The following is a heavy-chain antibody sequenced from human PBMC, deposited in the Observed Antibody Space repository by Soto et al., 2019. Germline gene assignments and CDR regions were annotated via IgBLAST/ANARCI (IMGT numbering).Heavy chain of an antibody. CDR3: AHRRRFYYDLWSGYSGHAFDI. J-gene: IGHJ3*02. D-gene: IGHD3-3*01. CDR1: GFSLSTSGVG. V-gene: IGHV2-5*05. CDR2: IYWDDDK. Sequence: QITLKESGPPLVKPTQPLTLTCTFSGFSLSTSGVGVGWIRQPPGKALEWLALIYWDDDKHYGPSLKSRLTINTDTSTNQVVRTMTNMDPLDTATYYCAHRRRFYYDLWSGYSGHAFDIWGQGTMVTVSS.